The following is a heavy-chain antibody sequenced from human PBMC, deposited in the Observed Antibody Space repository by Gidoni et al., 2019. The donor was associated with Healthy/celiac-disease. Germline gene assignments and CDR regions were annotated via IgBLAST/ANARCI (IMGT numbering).Heavy chain of an antibody. CDR1: GFTVRSNY. CDR3: ATQIQPDSYYYYGMDV. V-gene: IGHV3-53*04. Sequence: EVQLVESGGGLVQPGGSLRLSCAASGFTVRSNYMSWVRQAPGKGLEWVSVIYSGGSTYYADSVKGRFTISRHNSKNTLYLQMNSLRAEDTAVYYCATQIQPDSYYYYGMDVWGQGTTVTVSS. D-gene: IGHD5-18*01. CDR2: IYSGGST. J-gene: IGHJ6*02.